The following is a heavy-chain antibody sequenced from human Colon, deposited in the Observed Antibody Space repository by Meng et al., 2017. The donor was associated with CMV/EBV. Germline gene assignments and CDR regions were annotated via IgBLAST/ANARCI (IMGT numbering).Heavy chain of an antibody. J-gene: IGHJ4*02. Sequence: FSLDTSGMAVAWIRQPPGKALEWLGLIYWDDDKRYSPSLKNRLSITKDTSKNQVVLTMTNMDPVDTATYYCAHRVYVDYRYLGFDYWGQGTLVTVSS. CDR3: AHRVYVDYRYLGFDY. CDR1: FSLDTSGMA. CDR2: IYWDDDK. V-gene: IGHV2-5*02. D-gene: IGHD3-16*02.